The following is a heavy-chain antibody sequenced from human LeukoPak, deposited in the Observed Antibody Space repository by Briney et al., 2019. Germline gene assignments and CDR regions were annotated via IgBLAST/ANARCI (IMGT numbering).Heavy chain of an antibody. CDR2: IYYSGRT. Sequence: SETLSLTCAVSGDSISSYFWSWIRQPPGKGLEWMGHIYYSGRTYYTPSLKSRVTIPVDTSQKHFSLKLSSETDADTAVYYCARASRRVPGSSYYYAMDVWGQGTTVTVSS. CDR3: ARASRRVPGSSYYYAMDV. V-gene: IGHV4-59*01. D-gene: IGHD6-19*01. J-gene: IGHJ6*02. CDR1: GDSISSYF.